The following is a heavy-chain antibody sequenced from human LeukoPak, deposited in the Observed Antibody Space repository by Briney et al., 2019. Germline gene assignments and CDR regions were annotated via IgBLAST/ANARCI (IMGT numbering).Heavy chain of an antibody. V-gene: IGHV3-23*01. J-gene: IGHJ6*02. CDR1: GFTFSTHA. D-gene: IGHD3-3*01. Sequence: GGSLRLSCTASGFTFSTHAMTWVRQFPGKVLEWVSVISGSGGATHYADSVKGRFTISRDDSKNTVFLQMDSLRAEDTAVYYCAQGGYPGVVITVWGQGTTVTVS. CDR3: AQGGYPGVVITV. CDR2: ISGSGGAT.